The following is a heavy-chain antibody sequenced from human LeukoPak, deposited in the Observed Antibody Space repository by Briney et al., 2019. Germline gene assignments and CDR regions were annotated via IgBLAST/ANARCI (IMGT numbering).Heavy chain of an antibody. CDR2: IYTSGST. Sequence: SETLSLTCTVSGGSISSSSYYWSWIRQPAGKGLEWIGRIYTSGSTNYNPSLKSRVTMSVDTSKNQFSLKLSSVTAADTAVYYCARDYYDSSGYYNWFDPWGQGTLVTVSS. J-gene: IGHJ5*02. V-gene: IGHV4-61*02. CDR3: ARDYYDSSGYYNWFDP. CDR1: GGSISSSSYY. D-gene: IGHD3-22*01.